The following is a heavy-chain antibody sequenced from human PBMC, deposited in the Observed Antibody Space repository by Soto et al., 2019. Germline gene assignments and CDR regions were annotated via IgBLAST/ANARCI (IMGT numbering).Heavy chain of an antibody. CDR2: IYRTGST. V-gene: IGHV4-4*02. CDR3: ASRDPGTSVDY. D-gene: IGHD1-7*01. CDR1: GGSFTSNNW. Sequence: SETLSLTCAVSGGSFTSNNWWTWVRQPPGQGLEWIGEIYRTGSTNSNPSLKSRVTISLDKSENQFSLKVTSLTAADTAVYYWASRDPGTSVDYWGQGTLVTVSS. J-gene: IGHJ4*02.